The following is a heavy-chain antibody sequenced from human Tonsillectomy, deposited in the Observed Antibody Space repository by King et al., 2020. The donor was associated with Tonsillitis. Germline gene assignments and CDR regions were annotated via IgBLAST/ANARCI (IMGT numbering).Heavy chain of an antibody. CDR1: GYTFTSYA. CDR3: ARVSSRHQLVLGLVYYGMDV. J-gene: IGHJ6*02. Sequence: QLVQSGSELKKPGASVKVSCKASGYTFTSYAMNWVRQAPGQGLEWMGWINTNTGNPTYAQGFTGRFVFSLDTSVSTAYLQISSLKAEDTAVYYCARVSSRHQLVLGLVYYGMDVWGQGTTVTVSS. V-gene: IGHV7-4-1*02. D-gene: IGHD6-13*01. CDR2: INTNTGNP.